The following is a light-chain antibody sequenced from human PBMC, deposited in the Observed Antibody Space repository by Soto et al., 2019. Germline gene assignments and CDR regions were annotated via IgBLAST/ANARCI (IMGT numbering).Light chain of an antibody. Sequence: DIQMTQSPSSLSASVGDRVTITCRASQSINSKLNWYQQKPGKVPKLLIYAASTLQSGVPSRFSGSGSGTEFTLTISSLQPEDFATYYCQQYNVYSPTFGQGTKVDIK. J-gene: IGKJ1*01. CDR2: AAS. V-gene: IGKV1-17*01. CDR1: QSINSK. CDR3: QQYNVYSPT.